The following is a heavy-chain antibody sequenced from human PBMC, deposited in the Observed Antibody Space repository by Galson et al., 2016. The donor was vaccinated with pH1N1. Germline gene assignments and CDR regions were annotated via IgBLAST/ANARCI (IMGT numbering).Heavy chain of an antibody. V-gene: IGHV2-70*17. CDR3: ARTKRRGGLAFDI. J-gene: IGHJ3*02. CDR1: GFSLSGSGMS. Sequence: PALVKPTQTLTLTCTFSGFSLSGSGMSVSWIRQPPGKALEWLARIDWDDDKFYSTSLQTRLTISKDTSKNQVVLTMTNMDPVDTATYYCARTKRRGGLAFDIWGQGTIITVSS. D-gene: IGHD3-10*01. CDR2: IDWDDDK.